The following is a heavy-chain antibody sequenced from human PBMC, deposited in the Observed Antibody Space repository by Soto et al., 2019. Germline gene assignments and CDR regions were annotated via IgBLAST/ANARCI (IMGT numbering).Heavy chain of an antibody. J-gene: IGHJ4*02. CDR2: IKQDGSVK. CDR3: ARLYYLDASVYRPLDY. Sequence: GGSLRLSCEVSGFTFDTYCMIWVRQAPGKGLEWVANIKQDGSVKYYVDSVKGRFTISRDNAKNSLYLEMNSLRDEDTAVYYCARLYYLDASVYRPLDYWGQGILVTVSS. D-gene: IGHD3-22*01. CDR1: GFTFDTYC. V-gene: IGHV3-7*04.